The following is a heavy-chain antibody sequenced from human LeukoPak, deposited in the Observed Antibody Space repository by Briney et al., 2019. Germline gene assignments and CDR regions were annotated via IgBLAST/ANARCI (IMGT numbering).Heavy chain of an antibody. D-gene: IGHD6-19*01. CDR1: GGSISSSSYY. CDR2: INHSGST. J-gene: IGHJ5*02. V-gene: IGHV4-39*07. Sequence: PSETLSLTCTVSGGSISSSSYYWGWIRQPPGKGLEWIGEINHSGSTNYNPSLKSRVTISVDTSKNQFSLKLSSVTAADTAVYYCARTGYSSGWYPAWFDPWGQGTLVTVSS. CDR3: ARTGYSSGWYPAWFDP.